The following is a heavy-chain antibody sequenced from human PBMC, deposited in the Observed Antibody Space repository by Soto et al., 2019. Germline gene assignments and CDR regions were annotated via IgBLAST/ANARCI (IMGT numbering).Heavy chain of an antibody. V-gene: IGHV1-69*02. Sequence: GASVKVSCKASGGTFSSYTISWVRQAPGQGLEWMGRIIPILGIANYAQKFQGRVTITADKSTSTAYMELSSLRSEDTAVYYCATLWAQTSQHVVQAYWGQGTLVTVSA. CDR3: ATLWAQTSQHVVQAY. CDR2: IIPILGIA. D-gene: IGHD2-21*01. J-gene: IGHJ4*02. CDR1: GGTFSSYT.